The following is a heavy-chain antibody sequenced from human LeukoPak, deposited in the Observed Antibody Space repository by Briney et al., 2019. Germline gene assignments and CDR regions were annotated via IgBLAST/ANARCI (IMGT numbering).Heavy chain of an antibody. D-gene: IGHD4-11*01. CDR3: ARDAIVRDYSNSDY. V-gene: IGHV1-2*02. J-gene: IGHJ4*02. Sequence: ASVEVSCKASGYTFTGYYIHWVRQAPGQGLEWMGWINPNSGGTNYAQKFQGRVTMTRDTSISTAYMELSRLTSDDTAVYYCARDAIVRDYSNSDYWGQGTLVTVSS. CDR1: GYTFTGYY. CDR2: INPNSGGT.